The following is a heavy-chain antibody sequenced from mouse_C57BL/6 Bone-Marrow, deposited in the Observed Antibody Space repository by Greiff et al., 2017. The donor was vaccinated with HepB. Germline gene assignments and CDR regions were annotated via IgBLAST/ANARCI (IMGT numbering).Heavy chain of an antibody. Sequence: EVQGVESGGGLVKPGGSLKLSCAASGFTFSDYGMHWVRQAPEKGLEWVAYISSGSSTIYYADTVKGRFTISRDNAKNTLFLQMTSLRSEDTAMYYCAKPSYYYGSSYWFAYWGQGTLVTVSA. D-gene: IGHD1-1*01. J-gene: IGHJ3*01. CDR3: AKPSYYYGSSYWFAY. CDR2: ISSGSSTI. V-gene: IGHV5-17*01. CDR1: GFTFSDYG.